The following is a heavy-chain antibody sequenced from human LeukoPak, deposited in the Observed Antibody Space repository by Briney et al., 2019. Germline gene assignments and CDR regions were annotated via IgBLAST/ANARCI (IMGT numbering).Heavy chain of an antibody. J-gene: IGHJ4*02. Sequence: SETLSLTCTVSGGSISSYYWSWIRQPPGKGLEWIGYIYYSGSTNYNPSLKSRVTISVDTSKNQFSLRLSSVTAADTAVYYCARSDRVYGERKYFDYWGQGTLVTVSS. CDR1: GGSISSYY. V-gene: IGHV4-59*01. CDR3: ARSDRVYGERKYFDY. D-gene: IGHD5/OR15-5a*01. CDR2: IYYSGST.